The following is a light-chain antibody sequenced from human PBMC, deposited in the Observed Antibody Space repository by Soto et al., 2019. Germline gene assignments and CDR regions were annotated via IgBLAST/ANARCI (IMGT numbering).Light chain of an antibody. J-gene: IGKJ4*01. CDR1: QTISGN. CDR2: DAS. V-gene: IGKV3-15*01. CDR3: QQYSNWLT. Sequence: EIVMTQSPDALSVSPGEGATLSCRASQTISGNLAWYQQKPGQAPRLLIYDASTRATGTPARFSGSGSGTEFTLIISSLQSEDFAVYYCQQYSNWLTFGGGTKVEIK.